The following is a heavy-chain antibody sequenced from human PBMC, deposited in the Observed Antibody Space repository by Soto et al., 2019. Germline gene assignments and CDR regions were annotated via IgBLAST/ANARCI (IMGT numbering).Heavy chain of an antibody. D-gene: IGHD3-10*01. J-gene: IGHJ4*02. CDR1: GFTFGDYA. Sequence: GGSLRLSCTASGFTFGDYAMIWFRQAPGKGLEWVGFITSKAYAGTTEYAATVKGRFTISRDDSKSIAYLQMNSLKTDDTAVYYCSRVPPDNRGAPLDYWGQGTLVTVSS. V-gene: IGHV3-49*03. CDR2: ITSKAYAGTT. CDR3: SRVPPDNRGAPLDY.